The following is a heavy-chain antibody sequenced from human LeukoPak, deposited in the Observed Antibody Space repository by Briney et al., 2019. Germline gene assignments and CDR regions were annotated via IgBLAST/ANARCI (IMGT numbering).Heavy chain of an antibody. D-gene: IGHD1-7*01. Sequence: PGRSLRLSCAASGFTFSSYGMHWVRQAPGKGLELVAVISYDGSNKYYVDSVKGRFTISRDNSKNTLYLQMNSLRAEDTAVYYCAKGGYNWNYFISVRHPQDYFDYWGQGTLVTVSS. V-gene: IGHV3-30*18. CDR1: GFTFSSYG. CDR3: AKGGYNWNYFISVRHPQDYFDY. J-gene: IGHJ4*02. CDR2: ISYDGSNK.